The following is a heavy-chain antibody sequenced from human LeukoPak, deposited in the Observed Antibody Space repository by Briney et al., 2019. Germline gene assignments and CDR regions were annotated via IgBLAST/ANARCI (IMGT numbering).Heavy chain of an antibody. CDR3: AHGAMYQLDY. J-gene: IGHJ4*02. CDR2: IIGGAGGT. D-gene: IGHD2-2*01. CDR1: GFPFNNHG. Sequence: GGSLRLSCAASGFPFNNHGMSWVRQAPGKGLEWVSGIIGGAGGTYYADSVKGRFTISGDNSKNTLFLQMNSLRAEDTAVYYCAHGAMYQLDYWGQGTLVIVSS. V-gene: IGHV3-23*01.